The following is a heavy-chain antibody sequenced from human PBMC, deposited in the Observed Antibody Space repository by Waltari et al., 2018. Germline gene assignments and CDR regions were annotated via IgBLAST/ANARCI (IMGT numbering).Heavy chain of an antibody. J-gene: IGHJ5*02. D-gene: IGHD6-13*01. V-gene: IGHV4-59*01. CDR2: IYYSGRN. CDR1: GGSISSYY. CDR3: AILSFGLYSSSWYGWFDP. Sequence: QVQLQESGPGLVKPSETLSLTCTVSGGSISSYYWSWIRQPPGRGLEWIGYIYYSGRNNNTPPLKSRVTISVDTSKDQCSLTLRSVTASDTAVYYCAILSFGLYSSSWYGWFDPWGQGTLVTVSS.